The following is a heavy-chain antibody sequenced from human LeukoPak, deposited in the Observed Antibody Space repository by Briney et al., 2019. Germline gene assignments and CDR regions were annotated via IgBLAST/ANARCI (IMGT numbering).Heavy chain of an antibody. CDR1: GGSISSCGYY. CDR2: IYYSGST. D-gene: IGHD5-18*01. Sequence: SETLSLTCTVSGGSISSCGYYWSWIRQHPGKGLEWIGYIYYSGSTYYNPSLKSRVTISVDTSKNQFSLKLSSVTAADTAVYYCARVGRGYSYGYWAIDYWGQGTLVTVSS. CDR3: ARVGRGYSYGYWAIDY. J-gene: IGHJ4*02. V-gene: IGHV4-31*03.